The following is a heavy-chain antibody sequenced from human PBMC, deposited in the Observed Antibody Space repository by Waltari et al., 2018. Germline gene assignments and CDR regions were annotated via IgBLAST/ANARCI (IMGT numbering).Heavy chain of an antibody. CDR1: GFTFSTYG. CDR2: ISTSGRTI. CDR3: AREIYTDVGLVDY. V-gene: IGHV3-48*01. J-gene: IGHJ4*02. Sequence: DVQLVESGGGLVQPGGSLRLSCAPSGFTFSTYGMYWVRRAPGKGLEWVSYISTSGRTIYYADSVKGRFTISRDNAKSSLYLQMNTLRAEDTAVYSWAREIYTDVGLVDYWGQGTLVTVSS. D-gene: IGHD3-16*01.